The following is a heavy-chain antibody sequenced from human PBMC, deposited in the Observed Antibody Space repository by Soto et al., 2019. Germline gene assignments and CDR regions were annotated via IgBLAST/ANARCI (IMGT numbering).Heavy chain of an antibody. V-gene: IGHV3-21*01. D-gene: IGHD4-17*01. J-gene: IGHJ6*02. CDR2: ISSSTSYI. Sequence: EVQLVESGGGLVKPGGSLRLSCAASGFTFSSYSMNWVRQAPGKGLEWVSSISSSTSYIYYADSVKGRFTISRDNAKNSLYLQMNSLRAEDTAVYYCARMGSVTPVSWSDYYYGMDVWGQGTTVTVSS. CDR1: GFTFSSYS. CDR3: ARMGSVTPVSWSDYYYGMDV.